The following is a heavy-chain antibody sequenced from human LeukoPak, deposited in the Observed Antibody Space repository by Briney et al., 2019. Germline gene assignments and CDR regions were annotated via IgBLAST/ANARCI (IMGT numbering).Heavy chain of an antibody. D-gene: IGHD6-19*01. CDR2: ISYDGSNK. CDR1: GFTFSHYG. CDR3: AKVGSSGLYFVY. J-gene: IGHJ4*02. Sequence: PGGSLRLSCAASGFTFSHYGIHWVRQAPGKGLEWVAVISYDGSNKYYADSVKGRFTISRDNSKNTLYLQMNSLRAEDTAVYYCAKVGSSGLYFVYWGQGTLVTVSS. V-gene: IGHV3-30*18.